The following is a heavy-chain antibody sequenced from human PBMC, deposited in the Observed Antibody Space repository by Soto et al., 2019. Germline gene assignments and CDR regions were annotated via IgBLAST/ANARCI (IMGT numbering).Heavy chain of an antibody. CDR3: ARDGSSGLDY. CDR1: GGSISSGGYY. J-gene: IGHJ4*02. V-gene: IGHV4-31*03. D-gene: IGHD6-19*01. Sequence: QVQLQESGPGLVKPSQTLSLTCTVSGGSISSGGYYWSWIRQHPGKGLEWIGYIYYSGRTYYNPSLRSRVTISVDPSNHQFSLKLSSVTAADTAVYYCARDGSSGLDYWGQGTLVTVSS. CDR2: IYYSGRT.